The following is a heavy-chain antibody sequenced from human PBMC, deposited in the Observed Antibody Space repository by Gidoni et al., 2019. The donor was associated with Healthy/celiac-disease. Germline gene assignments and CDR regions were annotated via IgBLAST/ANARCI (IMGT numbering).Heavy chain of an antibody. CDR3: ARRYYYDSSGYCLDY. V-gene: IGHV3-21*01. CDR2: ISSSSSYI. Sequence: EVQLVESGGGLVKPGGSLRLSCAASGFTFRSYSMNWVRQAPGKGLEWVSSISSSSSYIYYADSVKGRFTISRDNAKNSLYLQMNSLRAEDTAVYYCARRYYYDSSGYCLDYWGQGTLVTVSS. CDR1: GFTFRSYS. J-gene: IGHJ4*02. D-gene: IGHD3-22*01.